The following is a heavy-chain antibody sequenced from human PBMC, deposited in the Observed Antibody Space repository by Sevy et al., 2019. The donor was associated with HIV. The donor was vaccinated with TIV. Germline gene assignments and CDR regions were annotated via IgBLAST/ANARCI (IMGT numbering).Heavy chain of an antibody. CDR2: ISSSSSYI. CDR3: ARDGGATDYGMDV. J-gene: IGHJ6*02. V-gene: IGHV3-21*01. D-gene: IGHD1-26*01. Sequence: GGSLRLSCAASGSTFNTYNFNWIRQASGKGLECVSSISSSSSYIYYAHSVKGRFTISRDSAKNSVYLHMNSLRPEDTAVYYCARDGGATDYGMDVWGQGTTVTVSS. CDR1: GSTFNTYN.